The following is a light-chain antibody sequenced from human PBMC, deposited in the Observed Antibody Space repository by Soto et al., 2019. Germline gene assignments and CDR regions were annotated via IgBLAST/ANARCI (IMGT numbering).Light chain of an antibody. CDR2: DAS. Sequence: EIMLTQSPATLSLSPGERATLSCRASQSVTNSLAWYQQKPGQAPRLLVYDASNRATGIPTRFSGSGSGTDFTLTISNLEPEDFAVYYCQQHISWPLTFGGGTKVDI. CDR1: QSVTNS. J-gene: IGKJ4*01. CDR3: QQHISWPLT. V-gene: IGKV3-11*01.